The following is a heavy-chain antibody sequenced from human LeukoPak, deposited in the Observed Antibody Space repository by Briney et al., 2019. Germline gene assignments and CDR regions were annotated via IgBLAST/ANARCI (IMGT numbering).Heavy chain of an antibody. V-gene: IGHV3-21*01. J-gene: IGHJ3*02. D-gene: IGHD1-26*01. CDR2: ISSSSSYI. Sequence: PGGSLRLSCAASGSTFSSYWMSWVRQAPRKGLEWVSSISSSSSYIYYADSVKGRFTISRDNSKNTLYLQMNSLRAEDTAVYYCHLNKGATDAFDIWGQGTMVTVSS. CDR3: HLNKGATDAFDI. CDR1: GSTFSSYW.